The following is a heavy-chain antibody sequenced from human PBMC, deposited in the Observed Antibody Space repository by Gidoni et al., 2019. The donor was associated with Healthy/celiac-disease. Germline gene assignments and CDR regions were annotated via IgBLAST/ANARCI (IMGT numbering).Heavy chain of an antibody. CDR1: GYSFPSYW. D-gene: IGHD6-13*01. Sequence: EVQLVQSGAEVKKPGASLRISCKGSGYSFPSYWIRWVRQMPGIGLEWMGRMDPSESYTNYSPSFQGHVNISADKSISTAYLQWSSLKASDTAMYYCARFRAAGPYYYYYGMDVWGQGTTVTVSS. V-gene: IGHV5-10-1*03. CDR3: ARFRAAGPYYYYYGMDV. CDR2: MDPSESYT. J-gene: IGHJ6*02.